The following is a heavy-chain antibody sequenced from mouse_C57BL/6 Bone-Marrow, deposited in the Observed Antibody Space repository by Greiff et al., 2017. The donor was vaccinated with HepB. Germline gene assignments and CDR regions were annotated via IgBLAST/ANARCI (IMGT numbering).Heavy chain of an antibody. CDR3: ARGGLTYAMDY. CDR2: ISNLAYSI. Sequence: EVKLVESGGGLVQPGGSLKLSCAASGFTFSDYGMAWVRQAPRKGPEWVAFISNLAYSIYYADTVTGRFTISRGNAKNTLYLEMSSLRSEDTAMYYCARGGLTYAMDYWGQGTSVTVSS. CDR1: GFTFSDYG. J-gene: IGHJ4*01. V-gene: IGHV5-15*01.